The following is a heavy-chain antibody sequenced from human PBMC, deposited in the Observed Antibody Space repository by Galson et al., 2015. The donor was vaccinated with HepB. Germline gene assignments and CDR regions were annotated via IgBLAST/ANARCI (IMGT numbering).Heavy chain of an antibody. CDR3: ARAQLWRHSYCSGGSCLTN. Sequence: SVKVSCKASGYTFTGYYMHWVRQAPGQGLEWMGWINPNSGGTNYAQKFQGRVTMTRDTSISTAYMELSRLRSDDTAVYYCARAQLWRHSYCSGGSCLTNWGQGTLVTVSS. CDR1: GYTFTGYY. CDR2: INPNSGGT. V-gene: IGHV1-2*02. D-gene: IGHD2-15*01. J-gene: IGHJ4*02.